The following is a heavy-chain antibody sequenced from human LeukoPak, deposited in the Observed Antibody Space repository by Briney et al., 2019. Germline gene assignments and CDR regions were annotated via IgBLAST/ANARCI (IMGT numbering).Heavy chain of an antibody. CDR3: ARSVDVDWFDP. Sequence: SETLSLTCTVSGYSISSGYYWGWIRQPPGKGLEWIGSIYHSRSTYYNPSLKSRVTISVDTSKNQFSLKLSSVTAADTAVYYCARSVDVDWFDPWGQGTLVAVSS. V-gene: IGHV4-38-2*02. J-gene: IGHJ5*02. CDR1: GYSISSGYY. CDR2: IYHSRST. D-gene: IGHD3-16*01.